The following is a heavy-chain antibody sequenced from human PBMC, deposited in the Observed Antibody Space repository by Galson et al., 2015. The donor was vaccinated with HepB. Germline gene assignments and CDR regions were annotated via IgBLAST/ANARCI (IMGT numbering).Heavy chain of an antibody. J-gene: IGHJ4*02. V-gene: IGHV1-24*01. Sequence: SVKVSCKVSGYILTELSMHWVRQAPGKGLEWMGGFDPEDGETIYAQKFQGRVTMTEDTSTDTAYMELSSLRSEDTAVYYCAIQHTYYYDSSGYYHFDYWGQGTLVTVSS. CDR3: AIQHTYYYDSSGYYHFDY. CDR1: GYILTELS. D-gene: IGHD3-22*01. CDR2: FDPEDGET.